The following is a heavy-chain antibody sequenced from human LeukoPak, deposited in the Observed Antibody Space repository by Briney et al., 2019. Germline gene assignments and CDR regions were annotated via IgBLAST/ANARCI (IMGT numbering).Heavy chain of an antibody. D-gene: IGHD3-10*01. Sequence: GRSLRLSCAASGFTFDDYAMHWVRQAPGKGLEWVSGINWNGGSTGYADSVKGRFTISRDNAKNSLYLQMNSLRAEDTALYYCARGGDSQSDYWGQGTLVTVSS. CDR2: INWNGGST. CDR3: ARGGDSQSDY. J-gene: IGHJ4*02. V-gene: IGHV3-20*04. CDR1: GFTFDDYA.